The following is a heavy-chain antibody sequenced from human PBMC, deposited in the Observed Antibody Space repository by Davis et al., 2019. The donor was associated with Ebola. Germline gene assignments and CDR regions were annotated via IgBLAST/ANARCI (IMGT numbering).Heavy chain of an antibody. J-gene: IGHJ6*02. Sequence: GGSLRLSCAGSGFTFNSHAMTWVRQAPGKGLEWVSYISSSGSTIYYADSVKGRFTISRDNAKNSLYLQMNSLRAEDTAVYYCARDPHFVLRSIGYYGMDVWGQGTTVTVSS. V-gene: IGHV3-11*01. CDR2: ISSSGSTI. D-gene: IGHD3-3*01. CDR3: ARDPHFVLRSIGYYGMDV. CDR1: GFTFNSHA.